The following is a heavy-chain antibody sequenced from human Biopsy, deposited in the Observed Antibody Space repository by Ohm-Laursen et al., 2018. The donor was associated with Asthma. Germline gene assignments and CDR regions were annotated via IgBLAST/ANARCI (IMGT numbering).Heavy chain of an antibody. CDR1: SGSGGYMRSGNYY. J-gene: IGHJ4*02. CDR3: ARHDHRWDTYADF. D-gene: IGHD2-2*01. Sequence: SDTLSLTCSLSSGSGGYMRSGNYYWGWIRQPPGKGLEWIGSMYYGETTYYSPSLKSRVTISVDTPKNQFSLILSSVTAADTAVYYCARHDHRWDTYADFWGQGTLVTVSS. CDR2: MYYGETT. V-gene: IGHV4-39*01.